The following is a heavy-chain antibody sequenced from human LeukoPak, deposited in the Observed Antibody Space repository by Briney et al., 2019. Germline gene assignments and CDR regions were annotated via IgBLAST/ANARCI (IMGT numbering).Heavy chain of an antibody. V-gene: IGHV3-23*01. CDR3: AKEKYRGYSYGSGDY. D-gene: IGHD5-18*01. CDR2: ITGSGRST. J-gene: IGHJ4*02. CDR1: GLTFSTYD. Sequence: GGSLRLSCAASGLTFSTYDMSWVRQAPGKGLEWVSCITGSGRSTYYADSVKGRFTVSKDNSKNTLYLQMSSLRPEDTAVYYCAKEKYRGYSYGSGDYWGQGTLVTVSS.